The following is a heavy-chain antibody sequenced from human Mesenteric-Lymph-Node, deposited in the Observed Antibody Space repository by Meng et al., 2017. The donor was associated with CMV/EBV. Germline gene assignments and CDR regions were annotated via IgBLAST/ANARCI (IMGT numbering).Heavy chain of an antibody. CDR2: INPNGGAT. CDR1: GYTCTGYY. J-gene: IGHJ5*02. D-gene: IGHD3-16*01. Sequence: KVSWKASGYTCTGYYLHWVRQAPGQGLEWMAWINPNGGATSSAQNFQGRVTMTRDTSISTAYMELSRLRSDDTAVYYCAKGASNWFDPWGQGTLVTVSS. V-gene: IGHV1-2*02. CDR3: AKGASNWFDP.